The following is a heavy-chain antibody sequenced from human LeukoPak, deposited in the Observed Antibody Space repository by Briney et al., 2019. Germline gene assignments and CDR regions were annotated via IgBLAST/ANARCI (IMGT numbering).Heavy chain of an antibody. J-gene: IGHJ4*02. CDR1: GFTFSSYA. D-gene: IGHD3-9*01. V-gene: IGHV3-23*01. Sequence: GGSLRLSCAASGFTFSSYAMSWVRQAPGKGLEWVSTISGSGGSTYYADSVKGRFTISRDNSKNTLYLKMNSLRAEDTAVYYCVKARNYDILTGYYDYWGQGTLVTVSS. CDR2: ISGSGGST. CDR3: VKARNYDILTGYYDY.